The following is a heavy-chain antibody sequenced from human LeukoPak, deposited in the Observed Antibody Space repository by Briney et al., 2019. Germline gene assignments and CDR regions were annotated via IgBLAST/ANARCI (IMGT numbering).Heavy chain of an antibody. CDR1: GFTFSSYA. J-gene: IGHJ6*02. V-gene: IGHV3-30*04. CDR3: ARDGDIVVVPAAQRPNYYYYYGMDV. CDR2: ISYDGSNK. D-gene: IGHD2-2*01. Sequence: PGGSLRLSCAASGFTFSSYAMHWVRQAPGKGLEWVAVISYDGSNKYYADSVKGRFTISRDNSKNTPYLQMNSLRAEDTAVYYCARDGDIVVVPAAQRPNYYYYYGMDVWGQGTTVTVSS.